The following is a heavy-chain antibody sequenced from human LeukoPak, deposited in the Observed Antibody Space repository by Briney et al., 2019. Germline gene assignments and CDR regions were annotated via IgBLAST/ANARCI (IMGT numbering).Heavy chain of an antibody. CDR1: EFIFSDYW. CDR2: IKQGGREE. CDR3: ARDNGGWFDS. V-gene: IGHV3-7*03. D-gene: IGHD3-10*01. Sequence: PGGSLRLSCVASEFIFSDYWMSWVRQAPGKGLEWVANIKQGGREEKYVGSVRGRFAISRDDAKSTLYLQMDSLSGDDTAVYYCARDNGGWFDSWGRGTLVIVSS. J-gene: IGHJ5*01.